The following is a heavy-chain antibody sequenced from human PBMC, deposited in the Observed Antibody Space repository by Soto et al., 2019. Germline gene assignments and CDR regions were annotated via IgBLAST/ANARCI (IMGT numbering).Heavy chain of an antibody. CDR3: AKEAHIAVGGWGWFDP. V-gene: IGHV3-23*01. CDR2: ISGSGGST. CDR1: GFTFSSYA. J-gene: IGHJ5*02. D-gene: IGHD6-19*01. Sequence: EVQLLESGGGLVQPGGSLRLSCAASGFTFSSYAMSWVRQAPGKGLEWVSAISGSGGSTYYADSVKGRFTSSRDNSKNTLYLQMNSLRAEDTAVYYCAKEAHIAVGGWGWFDPWGQGTLVTVSS.